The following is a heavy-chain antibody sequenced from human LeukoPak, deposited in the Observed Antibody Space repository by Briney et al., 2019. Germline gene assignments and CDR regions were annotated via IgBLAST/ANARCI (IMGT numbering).Heavy chain of an antibody. CDR2: ISGSGGST. V-gene: IGHV3-23*01. Sequence: GGSLRLSCAASGFTFSSYAMSWVRQAPGKGLEWVSAISGSGGSTYYADSVKGRFTISRDNSKNTLYLQMNSLRAEDTAVYYCAKVYDSSGYYSGGGLRLGFDIWCQGTMVTVSS. CDR1: GFTFSSYA. D-gene: IGHD3-22*01. CDR3: AKVYDSSGYYSGGGLRLGFDI. J-gene: IGHJ3*02.